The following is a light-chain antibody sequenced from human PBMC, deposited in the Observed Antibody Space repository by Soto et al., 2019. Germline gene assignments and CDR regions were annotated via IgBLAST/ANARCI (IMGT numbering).Light chain of an antibody. V-gene: IGKV3-20*01. CDR3: QRYGGSPPVT. J-gene: IGKJ4*01. CDR1: QSFSSSN. Sequence: EVVLTQSPDTLSLSPGERDTLSCRASQSFSSSNLAWYQHKPGQPPKLIVYSASRRATGIPDRFSGSGSGTDFTLTISRLEPEDFALYYCQRYGGSPPVTFGGGTKVDIK. CDR2: SAS.